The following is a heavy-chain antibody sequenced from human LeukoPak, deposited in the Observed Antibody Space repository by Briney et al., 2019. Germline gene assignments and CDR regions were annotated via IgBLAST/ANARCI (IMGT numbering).Heavy chain of an antibody. CDR1: GFTFSSYS. CDR3: ARNTLYSSGSFDY. V-gene: IGHV3-21*01. J-gene: IGHJ4*02. D-gene: IGHD6-19*01. Sequence: GGSLRLSCAASGFTFSSYSMNWVRQAPGKGLEWVSSISSSSSYIYYADSVKGRFTISRDNAKNSLYLQMNSLRAEDTAVYYCARNTLYSSGSFDYWGQGTLVTVSP. CDR2: ISSSSSYI.